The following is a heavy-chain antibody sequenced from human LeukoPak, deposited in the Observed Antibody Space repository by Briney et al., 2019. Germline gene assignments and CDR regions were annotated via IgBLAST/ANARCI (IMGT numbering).Heavy chain of an antibody. J-gene: IGHJ6*02. Sequence: GGSLRLSCAASGFTFSNAWMSWVRQAPGKGLEWVSAIGTAGDTYYPGSVKGRFTISRENAKNSLYLQMNSLRAGDTAVYYCARQYYYGMDVWGQGTTVTVSS. V-gene: IGHV3-13*01. CDR2: IGTAGDT. CDR3: ARQYYYGMDV. CDR1: GFTFSNAW.